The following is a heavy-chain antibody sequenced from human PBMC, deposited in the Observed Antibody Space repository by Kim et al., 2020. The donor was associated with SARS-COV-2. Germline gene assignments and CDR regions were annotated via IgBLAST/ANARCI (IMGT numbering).Heavy chain of an antibody. CDR1: GGSFSGFR. J-gene: IGHJ5*02. Sequence: SETLSLTCAVFGGSFSGFRWSWIRQPPGKGLEWIGEINHSVSANYNPSLKSRVTMSVDTAKSQFSLKLSSVTAADTAVYYCARYAYTSSSGWFDPWGQGILVTVSS. CDR3: ARYAYTSSSGWFDP. D-gene: IGHD6-6*01. CDR2: INHSVSA. V-gene: IGHV4-34*01.